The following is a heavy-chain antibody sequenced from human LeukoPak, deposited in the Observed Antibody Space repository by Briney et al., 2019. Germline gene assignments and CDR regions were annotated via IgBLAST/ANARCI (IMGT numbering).Heavy chain of an antibody. Sequence: ASVRVSCKASDYTFTSYGIRWVRQAPGQGLEWMGWISAYNGNTNYAQKVQGRVTMTTDTSTSTAYMELRSLRSDDTAVYYCARSSSVTIPGYYFDYWGQGTLVTVSS. V-gene: IGHV1-18*01. CDR3: ARSSSVTIPGYYFDY. D-gene: IGHD2-21*01. CDR2: ISAYNGNT. CDR1: DYTFTSYG. J-gene: IGHJ4*02.